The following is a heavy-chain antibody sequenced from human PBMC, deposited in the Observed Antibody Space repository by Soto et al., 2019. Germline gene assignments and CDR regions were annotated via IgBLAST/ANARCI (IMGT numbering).Heavy chain of an antibody. J-gene: IGHJ4*02. CDR3: AGQYYYDSRDFDY. V-gene: IGHV1-18*01. CDR2: ISAYNGHT. Sequence: ASVKVSCKASGYTFTSYGISWVRQAPGQGLEWMGWISAYNGHTIYAQKVQGRVTMTTDTSTSTAYMELRSLRSDDTAVYYCAGQYYYDSRDFDYWGQGTLVTVSS. D-gene: IGHD3-22*01. CDR1: GYTFTSYG.